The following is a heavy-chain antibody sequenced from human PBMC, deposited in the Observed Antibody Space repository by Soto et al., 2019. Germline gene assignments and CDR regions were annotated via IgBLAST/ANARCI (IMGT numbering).Heavy chain of an antibody. CDR1: GFVFSDYC. J-gene: IGHJ5*02. CDR2: ISSSSIYI. CDR3: SRNGVVDIVVVVAAKGRWFDP. D-gene: IGHD2-15*01. V-gene: IGHV3-21*01. Sequence: GGSLRLSGAASGFVFSDYCIHWVRQAPCKGLEWVSSISSSSIYIYYADSVKGRFTISRDNAKNSLYLQMNSLRDEDTAVYYCSRNGVVDIVVVVAAKGRWFDPWGQGTLVTVSS.